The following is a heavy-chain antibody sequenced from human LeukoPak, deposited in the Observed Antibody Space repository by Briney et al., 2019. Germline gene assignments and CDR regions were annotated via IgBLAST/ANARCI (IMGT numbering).Heavy chain of an antibody. V-gene: IGHV3-33*01. CDR2: IWYDGSIK. Sequence: GRSLRLSCAASGFTFSNYGMHWVRQAPGKGLEWVAVIWYDGSIKYYADSVRGRFSISRDNSKNTLYLQMNSLRAEDTAVFYCARYCSGGTCKLGYYYYGMDVWGQGTTVTVSS. CDR1: GFTFSNYG. J-gene: IGHJ6*02. CDR3: ARYCSGGTCKLGYYYYGMDV. D-gene: IGHD2-15*01.